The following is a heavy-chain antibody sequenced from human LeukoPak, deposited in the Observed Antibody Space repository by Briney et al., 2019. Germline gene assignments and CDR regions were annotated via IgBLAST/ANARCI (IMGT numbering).Heavy chain of an antibody. D-gene: IGHD6-13*01. V-gene: IGHV3-23*01. Sequence: PGGSLRLSCAASGFTFSSYAMSWVRQAPGKGLEWVSAISGSGGSTYYADSVKGRFTNSRDNSKNTLYLQINSLRAEDTAVYYCANVGSSWIVYYYYGMDVWGQGTTVTVSS. CDR1: GFTFSSYA. J-gene: IGHJ6*02. CDR3: ANVGSSWIVYYYYGMDV. CDR2: ISGSGGST.